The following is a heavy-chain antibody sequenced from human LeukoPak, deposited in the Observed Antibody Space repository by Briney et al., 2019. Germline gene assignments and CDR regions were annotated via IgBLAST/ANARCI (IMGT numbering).Heavy chain of an antibody. V-gene: IGHV4-30-4*01. D-gene: IGHD6-19*01. CDR2: IYYSGST. CDR1: GGPISSGDYY. CDR3: ASLIGSGGGY. J-gene: IGHJ4*02. Sequence: SETLSLTCTVSGGPISSGDYYWSWIRQPPGKGLEWIGYIYYSGSTNYNPSLKSRVTISVDKSKNQFSLKLSSVTAADTAVYYCASLIGSGGGYWGQGTLVTVSS.